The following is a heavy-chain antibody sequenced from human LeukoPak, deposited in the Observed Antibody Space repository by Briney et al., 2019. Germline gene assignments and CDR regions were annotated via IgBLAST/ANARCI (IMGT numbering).Heavy chain of an antibody. Sequence: GGSLRLSCAASGFTFSSYSMNWVRQAPGKGLEWVSYISSSSSMSYADSVKGRFTISRDNAKNSLFLQMNSLRAEDTAVYYCASLLRLDYWGQGTLVTVSS. V-gene: IGHV3-48*01. CDR1: GFTFSSYS. J-gene: IGHJ4*02. D-gene: IGHD5-12*01. CDR2: ISSSSSM. CDR3: ASLLRLDY.